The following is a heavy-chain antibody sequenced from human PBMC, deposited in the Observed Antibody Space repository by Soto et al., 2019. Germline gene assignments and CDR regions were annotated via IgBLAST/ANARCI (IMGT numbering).Heavy chain of an antibody. Sequence: GGSLRLSCPASAFTFSSYWMSWVRQAPGKGLEWVANIKQDGSEKYYADSVKGRFTISRDNAKNSLYLQMNSLRAEDTAVYYCARDGAYYYDSSGYYPYYYYGMDVWGQGTTVTVSS. V-gene: IGHV3-7*01. J-gene: IGHJ6*02. D-gene: IGHD3-22*01. CDR2: IKQDGSEK. CDR3: ARDGAYYYDSSGYYPYYYYGMDV. CDR1: AFTFSSYW.